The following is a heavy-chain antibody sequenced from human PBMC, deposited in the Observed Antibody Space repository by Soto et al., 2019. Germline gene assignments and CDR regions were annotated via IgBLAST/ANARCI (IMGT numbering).Heavy chain of an antibody. D-gene: IGHD1-26*01. CDR1: GDTFSSYA. CDR2: IIPFFNTP. CDR3: ARESAYGGNPLAFDY. Sequence: QEQLVQSGAEVKKPGSSVKVSCKASGDTFSSYAISWARQAPGQGLDWMGGIIPFFNTPNYAQKFQGRVTITADESTSTAYMELSSLRSEDTATYYCARESAYGGNPLAFDYWGQGTLVTVSS. J-gene: IGHJ4*02. V-gene: IGHV1-69*01.